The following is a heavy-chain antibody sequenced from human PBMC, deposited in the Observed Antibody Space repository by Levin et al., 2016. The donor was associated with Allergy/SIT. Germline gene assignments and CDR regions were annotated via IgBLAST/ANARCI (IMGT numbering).Heavy chain of an antibody. D-gene: IGHD1-26*01. Sequence: ESLKISCAASGFTFSSYYMHWVRLLPGKGLVWVSRINSDRTNATSADSVKGRFTISRDNAKNTLYLQMNSLRAEDTAVYYCTRYHGNLKTLDYWGQGTLVTVSS. CDR3: TRYHGNLKTLDY. CDR2: INSDRTNA. CDR1: GFTFSSYY. J-gene: IGHJ4*02. V-gene: IGHV3-74*01.